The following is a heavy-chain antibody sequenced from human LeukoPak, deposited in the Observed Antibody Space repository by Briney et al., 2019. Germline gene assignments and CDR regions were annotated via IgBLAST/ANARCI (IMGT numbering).Heavy chain of an antibody. Sequence: PGGSLRLSCAASGFTFSSYGMHWVRQAPGKGLEWVAVIWYDGSNKYYANSVKGRFTISRDNSKNTLYLQMNSLRAEDTAVYYCAKGGVDGALDYWGQGTLVTVSS. CDR1: GFTFSSYG. CDR2: IWYDGSNK. V-gene: IGHV3-33*06. CDR3: AKGGVDGALDY. J-gene: IGHJ4*02. D-gene: IGHD2-15*01.